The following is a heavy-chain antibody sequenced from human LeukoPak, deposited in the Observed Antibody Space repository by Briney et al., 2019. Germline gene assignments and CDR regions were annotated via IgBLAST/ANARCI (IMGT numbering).Heavy chain of an antibody. V-gene: IGHV3-30*18. J-gene: IGHJ4*02. CDR1: GFTFSSYG. Sequence: GGSLRLSCAASGFTFSSYGMHWVRQAPGKGLEWVAVISYDGSNKYYADSVKGRFTISRDNSKNTLYLQMNSLRAEDTAVYYCAKDQWELSTFDYWGQGTLVTVSS. CDR2: ISYDGSNK. D-gene: IGHD1-26*01. CDR3: AKDQWELSTFDY.